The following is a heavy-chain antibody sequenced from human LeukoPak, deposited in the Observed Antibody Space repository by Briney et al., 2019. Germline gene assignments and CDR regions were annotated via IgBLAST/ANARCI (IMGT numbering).Heavy chain of an antibody. J-gene: IGHJ4*02. Sequence: SETLSLTCTVSGGSISNYYWNWIGQPPGKGLEWIGYIYYSGTTNYNPSLKSRVSMSVDTSKNQFSLKLSSVTAADTAVYYCARDEGDYWGQGTLVTVSS. CDR2: IYYSGTT. V-gene: IGHV4-59*01. CDR1: GGSISNYY. CDR3: ARDEGDY.